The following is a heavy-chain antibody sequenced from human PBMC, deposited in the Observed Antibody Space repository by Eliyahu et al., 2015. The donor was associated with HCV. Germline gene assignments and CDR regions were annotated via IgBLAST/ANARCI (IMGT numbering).Heavy chain of an antibody. V-gene: IGHV1-3*04. CDR2: INTGNGNT. Sequence: QVQLVQSGAEAMKPGAAVKVSCKASGYSLTNYAIHWVRQAPGQRLEWMGWINTGNGNTEYSQKFQGRVTITRDTSASTAYMELSSLRSEDTAIYYCARNYYDSSGSFDYWGQGTLVTVSS. CDR1: GYSLTNYA. D-gene: IGHD3-22*01. J-gene: IGHJ4*01. CDR3: ARNYYDSSGSFDY.